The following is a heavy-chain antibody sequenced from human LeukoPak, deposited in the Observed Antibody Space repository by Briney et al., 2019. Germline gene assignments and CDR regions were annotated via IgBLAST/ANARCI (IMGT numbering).Heavy chain of an antibody. CDR1: GYTFTSYD. Sequence: ASVKVSCKAAGYTFTSYDINWVRQATGQGLEWMGWMNPNSGNTGYAQKFQGRVTMTRNTSISTAYMELSSLRSEDTAVYYCARGGYYYYGMDVWGQGTTVTVSS. CDR2: MNPNSGNT. J-gene: IGHJ6*02. CDR3: ARGGYYYYGMDV. V-gene: IGHV1-8*01.